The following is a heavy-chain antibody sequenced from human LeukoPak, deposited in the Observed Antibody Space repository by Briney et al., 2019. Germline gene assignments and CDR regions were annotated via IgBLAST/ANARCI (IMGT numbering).Heavy chain of an antibody. V-gene: IGHV3-7*01. J-gene: IGHJ4*02. D-gene: IGHD3-10*01. Sequence: GGSLRLSCAASGFTFSSYWMSWVRQAPGKGLEWVANIKQDGSEKYYVDSVKGRFTISRDNAKNSLYLQMNSLRAEDTAVYYCARDWYYYGSGSYPLDYWGQGTLVTVSS. CDR2: IKQDGSEK. CDR1: GFTFSSYW. CDR3: ARDWYYYGSGSYPLDY.